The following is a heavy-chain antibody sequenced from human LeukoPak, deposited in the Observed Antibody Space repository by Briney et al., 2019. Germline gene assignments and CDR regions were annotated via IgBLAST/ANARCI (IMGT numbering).Heavy chain of an antibody. CDR1: GFTFSSYS. Sequence: GGSLRLSCAASGFTFSSYSMNWVRQAPGKGLEWVSYISSSSSTIYYADSVKGRFTISRDNAKNSLYLQMNSLRAEDTAVYYCASLIAVAGTDYWGQGTLVTVSS. CDR2: ISSSSSTI. CDR3: ASLIAVAGTDY. J-gene: IGHJ4*02. V-gene: IGHV3-48*01. D-gene: IGHD6-19*01.